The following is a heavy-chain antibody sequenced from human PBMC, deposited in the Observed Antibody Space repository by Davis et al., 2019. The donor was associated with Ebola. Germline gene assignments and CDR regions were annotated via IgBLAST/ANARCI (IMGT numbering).Heavy chain of an antibody. V-gene: IGHV3-53*01. CDR3: AKGPKSGSLDY. CDR1: GFSFSSYS. D-gene: IGHD1-26*01. CDR2: IYSGGST. J-gene: IGHJ4*02. Sequence: GESLKISCAASGFSFSSYSMNWVRQAPGKGLEWVSVIYSGGSTYYADSVKGRFTISRDNSKNTLYLQMNSLRADDTAVYYCAKGPKSGSLDYWGQGTLVTVSS.